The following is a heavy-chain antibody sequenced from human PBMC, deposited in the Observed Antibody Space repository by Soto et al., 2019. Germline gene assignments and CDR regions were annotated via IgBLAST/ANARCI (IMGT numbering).Heavy chain of an antibody. J-gene: IGHJ6*02. D-gene: IGHD6-13*01. CDR2: INPNSGGT. CDR1: GYTFTGYY. V-gene: IGHV1-2*04. CDR3: ARAIAAAGTPDYGMDV. Sequence: ASVKVSCKASGYTFTGYYMHWVRQAPGQGLEWMGWINPNSGGTNYAQKFQGWATMTRDTSISTAYMELSRLRSDDTAVYYCARAIAAAGTPDYGMDVWGQGTTVTVSS.